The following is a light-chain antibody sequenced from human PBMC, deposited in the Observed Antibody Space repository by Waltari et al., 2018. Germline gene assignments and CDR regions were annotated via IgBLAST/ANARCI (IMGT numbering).Light chain of an antibody. J-gene: IGLJ3*02. CDR2: KDS. CDR1: ALPEQY. CDR3: QSADSSGTMGV. V-gene: IGLV3-25*03. Sequence: SYELTQPPSVSVSPGQTARIACSGDALPEQYAFWYQQKSGQAPVLVIYKDSERRSGIPERFSGSTSGTTVTLTIRGVQAEDEADYYCQSADSSGTMGVFGGGTRLTVL.